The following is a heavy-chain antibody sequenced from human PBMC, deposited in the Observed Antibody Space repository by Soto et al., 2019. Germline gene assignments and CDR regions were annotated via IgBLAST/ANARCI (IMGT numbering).Heavy chain of an antibody. J-gene: IGHJ5*02. Sequence: GGSLRLSCAASGFTFSSYAMHWVRQAPGKGLEWVAVISYDGSNKYYADSVKGRFTISRDNSKNTLYLQMNSLRAEDTAVYYCARSGASGGWLLLRSWFDPWGQGTLVTVSS. V-gene: IGHV3-30-3*01. D-gene: IGHD3-22*01. CDR3: ARSGASGGWLLLRSWFDP. CDR1: GFTFSSYA. CDR2: ISYDGSNK.